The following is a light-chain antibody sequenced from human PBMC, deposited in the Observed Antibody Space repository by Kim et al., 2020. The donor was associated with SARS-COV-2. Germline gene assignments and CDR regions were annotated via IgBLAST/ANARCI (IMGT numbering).Light chain of an antibody. V-gene: IGKV1-9*01. CDR3: QQLNTYPLT. CDR1: QGISSY. J-gene: IGKJ4*01. Sequence: DIQLTQSPPFLSASVGDRVTITCRASQGISSYLVWYQQKPGKAPKLLTYAASTLQSGVPSRFSGSGSGTDFTLTISSLQPEDFAAYYCQQLNTYPLTFGGGTKVDIK. CDR2: AAS.